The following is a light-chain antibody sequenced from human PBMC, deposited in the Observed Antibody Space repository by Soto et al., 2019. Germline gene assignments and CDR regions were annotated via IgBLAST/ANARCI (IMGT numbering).Light chain of an antibody. CDR1: SNVVGGYDF. CDR2: EVN. V-gene: IGLV2-8*01. J-gene: IGLJ1*01. Sequence: QSVLTQPPSASGSPGQSVTISCTGTSNVVGGYDFVSWYQQHPGRAPKLIIVEVNKWPSGVPDRFSASKSGNTASLTVSGLQAEGEADYYCSSYAGDNTYVFGTGTKVTV. CDR3: SSYAGDNTYV.